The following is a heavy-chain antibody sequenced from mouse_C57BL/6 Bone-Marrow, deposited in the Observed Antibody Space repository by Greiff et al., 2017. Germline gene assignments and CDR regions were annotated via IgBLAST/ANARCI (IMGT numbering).Heavy chain of an antibody. J-gene: IGHJ3*01. D-gene: IGHD2-3*01. CDR3: ARSNDGYYDWFAY. CDR2: IYPGSGST. CDR1: GYTFTSYW. Sequence: QVQLQQPGAELVKPGASVKMSCKASGYTFTSYWITWVKQRPGQGLEWIGDIYPGSGSTNYNEKFKSKATLTVDTSSSTAYMQLSSLTSEDSAVYYCARSNDGYYDWFAYWGQGTLVTVSA. V-gene: IGHV1-55*01.